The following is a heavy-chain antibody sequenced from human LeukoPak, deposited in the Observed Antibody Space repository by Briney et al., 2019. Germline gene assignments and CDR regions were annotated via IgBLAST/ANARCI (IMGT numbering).Heavy chain of an antibody. Sequence: RGSLRLSCAASGFTFSSYWMHWVRQAPGKGLVWVSRINPDGSWASYADSVKGRFTISRDNAKNTLYLQMNSLRVEDTAVYYCARASSGSHGDYWGQGTLVTVSS. CDR1: GFTFSSYW. CDR2: INPDGSWA. CDR3: ARASSGSHGDY. J-gene: IGHJ4*02. V-gene: IGHV3-74*01. D-gene: IGHD1-26*01.